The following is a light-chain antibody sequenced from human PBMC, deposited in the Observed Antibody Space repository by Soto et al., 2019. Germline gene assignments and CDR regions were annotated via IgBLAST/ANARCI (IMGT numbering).Light chain of an antibody. CDR3: QQYDKLPIT. CDR2: DAS. CDR1: QDISNY. J-gene: IGKJ5*01. V-gene: IGKV1-33*01. Sequence: DIQMTQSPSSLSASVGDRVTITCQASQDISNYLNWYQQKPGKAPKLLIYDASNLETGVPSRFSGSGSGTDFTSTISSLQPEDIATYYCQQYDKLPITFGQGTRLEIK.